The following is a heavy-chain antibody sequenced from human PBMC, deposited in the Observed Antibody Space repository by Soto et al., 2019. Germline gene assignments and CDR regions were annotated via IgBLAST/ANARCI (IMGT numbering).Heavy chain of an antibody. CDR1: GGSISSSSYY. CDR2: IYYSGST. D-gene: IGHD6-13*01. V-gene: IGHV4-61*05. J-gene: IGHJ4*02. CDR3: ARASLIANFDY. Sequence: SETLSLTCTVSGGSISSSSYYWGWIRQPPGKGLEWIGYIYYSGSTNYNPSLKSRVTISVDTSKNQFSLKLSSVTAADTAVYYCARASLIANFDYWGQGTLVTVSS.